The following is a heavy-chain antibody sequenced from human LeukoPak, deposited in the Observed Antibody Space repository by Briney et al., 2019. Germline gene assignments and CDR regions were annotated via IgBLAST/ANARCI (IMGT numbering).Heavy chain of an antibody. CDR1: GGTFNSSG. CDR2: IISYFGAA. Sequence: GASVKVSCKASGGTFNSSGISWVRQAPGQGLEWMGGIISYFGAAHYIQKFQGRLTITADESTSTAYMELSSLTSEDTAVYYCTRVIQIPQRRIAAPEGWFDPWGQGTLVTVSS. D-gene: IGHD6-13*01. J-gene: IGHJ5*02. CDR3: TRVIQIPQRRIAAPEGWFDP. V-gene: IGHV1-69*13.